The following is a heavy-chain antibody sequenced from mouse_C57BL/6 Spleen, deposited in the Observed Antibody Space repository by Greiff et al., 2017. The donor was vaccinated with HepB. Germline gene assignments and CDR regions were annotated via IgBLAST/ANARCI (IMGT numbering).Heavy chain of an antibody. CDR3: TTNSLWYFDV. D-gene: IGHD6-1*01. CDR2: IDPENGYT. J-gene: IGHJ1*03. V-gene: IGHV14-4*01. Sequence: EVQLQQSGAELVRPGASVKLSCTASGFNIKDDYMHWVKQRPEQGLEWIGWIDPENGYTEYASKFQGKATITADTSSNTAYLQLSSLTSEDTAVYYCTTNSLWYFDVWGTGTTVTVSS. CDR1: GFNIKDDY.